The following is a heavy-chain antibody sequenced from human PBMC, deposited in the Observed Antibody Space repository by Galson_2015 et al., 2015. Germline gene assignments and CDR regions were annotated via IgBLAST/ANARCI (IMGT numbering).Heavy chain of an antibody. CDR3: ARDRQAAHLGF. CDR1: GLSVTNNY. Sequence: SLRLSCAASGLSVTNNYMSWVRQAPGKGLEWVAVIYGGDNTHYAESVKGRFTISRDNSKNTLYLQMNSLRVEDTAMYYCARDRQAAHLGFWGQGTLVTVSS. CDR2: IYGGDNT. D-gene: IGHD2-15*01. J-gene: IGHJ4*02. V-gene: IGHV3-53*01.